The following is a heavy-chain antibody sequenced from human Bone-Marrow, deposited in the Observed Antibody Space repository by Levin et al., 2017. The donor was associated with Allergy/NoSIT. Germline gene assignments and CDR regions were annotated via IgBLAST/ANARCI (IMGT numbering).Heavy chain of an antibody. D-gene: IGHD6-19*01. J-gene: IGHJ2*01. CDR2: ISGGGGTT. CDR1: GITFSSYA. V-gene: IGHV3-23*01. CDR3: AKKPLAVAANQWYFDL. Sequence: GESLKISCAASGITFSSYAMNWVRPAPGKGLEWVSTISGGGGTTYYADSVKGRFTISRDNSKNTLYLQMNSLSAEDTAVYYCAKKPLAVAANQWYFDLWGRGTLVTVSS.